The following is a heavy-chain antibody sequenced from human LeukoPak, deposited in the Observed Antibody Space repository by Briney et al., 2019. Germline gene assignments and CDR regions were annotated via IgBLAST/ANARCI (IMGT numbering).Heavy chain of an antibody. D-gene: IGHD3-9*01. V-gene: IGHV1-69*05. CDR2: IIPIFATP. J-gene: IGHJ4*02. Sequence: SVKVSCKASGGTFSSYAVSWVRQAPGQGLEWIGGIIPIFATPDYAQKFRGRVSVTTDESTSTAYMELSSLRSEDTALYYCARGPLYYDLSTGYPPSEMYYFDYWGQGTLVTVSS. CDR3: ARGPLYYDLSTGYPPSEMYYFDY. CDR1: GGTFSSYA.